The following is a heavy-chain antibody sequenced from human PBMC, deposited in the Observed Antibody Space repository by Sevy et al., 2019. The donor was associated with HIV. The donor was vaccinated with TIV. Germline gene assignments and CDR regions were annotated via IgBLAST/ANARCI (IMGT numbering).Heavy chain of an antibody. J-gene: IGHJ4*02. D-gene: IGHD6-19*01. Sequence: GGSLRLSCAASGFTFSSYSMNWVRQAPGKGLEWVSSISSSSSYIYYADSVKGRFTISRDNAKNSLYLQMNSLRAEDTAVYYCARDPHSSGWYYFDYWGQGTLVTVSS. CDR2: ISSSSSYI. V-gene: IGHV3-21*01. CDR1: GFTFSSYS. CDR3: ARDPHSSGWYYFDY.